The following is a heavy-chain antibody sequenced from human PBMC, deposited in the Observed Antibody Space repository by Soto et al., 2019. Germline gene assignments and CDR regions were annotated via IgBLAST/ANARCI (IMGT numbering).Heavy chain of an antibody. CDR1: GITFSNSW. CDR2: IKRQTEGATT. D-gene: IGHD1-7*01. V-gene: IGHV3-15*01. Sequence: GGSLRLSCVASGITFSNSWMSWVRQAPGKGLEWVGRIKRQTEGATTDYAAPVKDRFTISRDDSKKTLYLQMNSLKIEDTAVYYRGTGSAFDLWGQGTMVTVSS. J-gene: IGHJ3*01. CDR3: GTGSAFDL.